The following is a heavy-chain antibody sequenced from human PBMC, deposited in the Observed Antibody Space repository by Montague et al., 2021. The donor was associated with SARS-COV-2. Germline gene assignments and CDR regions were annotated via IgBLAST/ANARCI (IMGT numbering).Heavy chain of an antibody. Sequence: SETLSLTCTGPVSWNRDAYWRWIRLNARQGPESNGRICARESTNYNPSLKSRVTMSVDTSKNQFSLKLSSVTAADTAVYYCARDRPRSYYYDSGTYTWGGYGMDVGGQGTTVTVSS. CDR2: ICAREST. CDR1: VSWNRDAY. D-gene: IGHD3-10*01. J-gene: IGHJ6*02. CDR3: ARDRPRSYYYDSGTYTWGGYGMDV. V-gene: IGHV4-4*07.